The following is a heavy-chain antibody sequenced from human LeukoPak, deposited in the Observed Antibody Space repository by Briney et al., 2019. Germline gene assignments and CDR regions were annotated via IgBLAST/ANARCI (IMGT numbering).Heavy chain of an antibody. CDR2: IYSSGST. CDR1: GGSISSYY. J-gene: IGHJ4*02. V-gene: IGHV4-4*07. CDR3: ASKSTPRDYDYVWGSYRYTGYFDY. D-gene: IGHD3-16*02. Sequence: SETLSLTCTVSGGSISSYYWSWIRQPAGKGLEWIGRIYSSGSTSYNPSLKSRVTMSVDTSKNQFSLKLSSVTAADTAVYYCASKSTPRDYDYVWGSYRYTGYFDYWGQGTLVTVSS.